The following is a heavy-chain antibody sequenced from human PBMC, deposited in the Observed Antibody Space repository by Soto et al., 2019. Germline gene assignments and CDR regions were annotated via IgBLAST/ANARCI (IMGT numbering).Heavy chain of an antibody. J-gene: IGHJ6*03. V-gene: IGHV3-23*01. Sequence: EVQLLESGGGLVQPGGSLRLSCAASGFTFSSYAMSWVRQAPGKGLEWVSAISGSGGSTYYADSVKGRFTISRDNSKNTLYLQMNSLRAEDTAVYYCAKRNSGYDYYYYYYMGVWGKGTTVTVSS. CDR1: GFTFSSYA. CDR2: ISGSGGST. D-gene: IGHD5-12*01. CDR3: AKRNSGYDYYYYYYMGV.